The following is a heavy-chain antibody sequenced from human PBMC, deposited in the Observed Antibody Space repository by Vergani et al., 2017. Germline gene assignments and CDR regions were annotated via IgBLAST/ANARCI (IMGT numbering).Heavy chain of an antibody. J-gene: IGHJ6*03. CDR1: GGSFTSYH. CDR3: ARVNTETNGHLYYYYYMDV. CDR2: IDHTGRP. V-gene: IGHV4-34*01. Sequence: QGQLQQWGGGLLKPSETLSLTCVVNGGSFTSYHWTWIRQSPGEGLEWVGDIDHTGRPDYSPSLKSRLTMSVDKSRNQFSLTLNSVTATDTAIYFCARVNTETNGHLYYYYYMDVWGQGTAVTVS. D-gene: IGHD4-11*01.